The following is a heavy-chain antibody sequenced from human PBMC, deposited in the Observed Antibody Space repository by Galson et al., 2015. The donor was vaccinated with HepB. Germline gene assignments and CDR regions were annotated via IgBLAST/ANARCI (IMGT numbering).Heavy chain of an antibody. V-gene: IGHV3-23*01. CDR3: AKTLAPYTGFDY. D-gene: IGHD5-18*01. CDR2: ISDSGGST. J-gene: IGHJ4*02. CDR1: GVTFSSSA. Sequence: FLRLSCAFSGVTFSSSAKSWVRQAPGKGLEWVSSISDSGGSTYYADSAKGRFTISRDNSKNTLYLQVNSLRAEDTALYYCAKTLAPYTGFDYWGQGTLVTVSS.